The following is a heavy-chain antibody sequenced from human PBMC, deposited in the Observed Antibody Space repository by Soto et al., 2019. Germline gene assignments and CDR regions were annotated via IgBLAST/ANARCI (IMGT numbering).Heavy chain of an antibody. Sequence: SETLSLTCTVSGGAVSSGTYYWSWIRQPAGKGLEWMGYIYRGSPNYNPSLESRATISVVTSRTKFSLMLSSVTAADTAVDYCSRDQGLGGGYFALWGRGTLVTVSS. V-gene: IGHV4-61*01. CDR1: GGAVSSGTYY. CDR3: SRDQGLGGGYFAL. CDR2: IYRGSP. J-gene: IGHJ2*01. D-gene: IGHD7-27*01.